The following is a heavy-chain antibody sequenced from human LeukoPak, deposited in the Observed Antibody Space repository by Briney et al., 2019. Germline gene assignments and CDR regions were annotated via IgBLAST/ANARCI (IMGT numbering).Heavy chain of an antibody. V-gene: IGHV1-2*06. CDR1: GYTFTGYY. CDR2: IKPNSGAT. CDR3: ARESASGSRPDY. D-gene: IGHD6-13*01. J-gene: IGHJ4*02. Sequence: ASVKVSCKAPGYTFTGYYMHWVRQAPGQGLEWMGRIKPNSGATDYAQKFQDRVTMTRDTSTGTAYMEVSWLRSGETAVYYCARESASGSRPDYWGQGTLVTVSS.